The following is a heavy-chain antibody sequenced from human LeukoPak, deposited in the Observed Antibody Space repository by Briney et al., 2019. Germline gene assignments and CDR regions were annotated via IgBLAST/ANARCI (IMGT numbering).Heavy chain of an antibody. CDR1: GGSISSSSYY. V-gene: IGHV4-39*07. J-gene: IGHJ6*03. CDR2: IYYSGST. D-gene: IGHD3-10*01. CDR3: ARVSFGSGYYCYMDV. Sequence: SETLSLTCTVSGGSISSSSYYWGWIRQPPGKGLEWIGSIYYSGSTNYNPSLKSRVTISVDTSKNQFSLKLSSVTAADTAVYYCARVSFGSGYYCYMDVWGKGTTVTVSS.